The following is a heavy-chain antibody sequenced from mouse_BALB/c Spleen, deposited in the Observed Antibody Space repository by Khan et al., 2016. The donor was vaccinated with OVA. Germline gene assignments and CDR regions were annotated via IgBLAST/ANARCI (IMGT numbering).Heavy chain of an antibody. Sequence: VQLKQSGPELMKPGTSVKISCKASGYSFTSYYIHWVKQSHGKSLEWIGYIDPSNGDTTYNQKFKGKATLTVDKSSSTAYMHLSSRTSEDSAVYYCARHGYVAWFAYWGQGTLVTVSA. V-gene: IGHV1S135*01. CDR2: IDPSNGDT. J-gene: IGHJ3*01. D-gene: IGHD2-2*01. CDR3: ARHGYVAWFAY. CDR1: GYSFTSYY.